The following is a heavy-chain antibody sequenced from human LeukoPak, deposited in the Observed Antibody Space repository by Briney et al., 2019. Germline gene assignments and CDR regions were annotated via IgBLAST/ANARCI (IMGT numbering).Heavy chain of an antibody. J-gene: IGHJ3*01. V-gene: IGHV1-3*01. CDR2: IDAANGHT. CDR3: ATRTVNLRPDAFDL. Sequence: WIDAANGHTKYSQKFQARFTITRDTSASIVYIELSSLGSEDTAVYYCATRTVNLRPDAFDLWGQGTMVTVSS. D-gene: IGHD4-17*01.